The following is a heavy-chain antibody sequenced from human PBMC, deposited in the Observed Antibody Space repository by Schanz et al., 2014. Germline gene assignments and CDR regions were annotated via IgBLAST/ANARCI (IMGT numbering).Heavy chain of an antibody. V-gene: IGHV1-69*09. J-gene: IGHJ4*02. CDR2: IIPSLGIR. D-gene: IGHD3-16*01. Sequence: QVQLVQSGAEVKKPGASVKVSCKASGYTFIDYYMHWVRQAPGQGLEWMGRIIPSLGIRAYAQMFRGRVTITADQSTSTAYMDLSDLRSEDTAVYYCAKGDGDNPGYWGQGTLVTVSS. CDR1: GYTFIDYY. CDR3: AKGDGDNPGY.